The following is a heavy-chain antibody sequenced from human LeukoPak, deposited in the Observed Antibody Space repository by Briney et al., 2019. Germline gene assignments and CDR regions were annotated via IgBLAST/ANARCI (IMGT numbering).Heavy chain of an antibody. CDR1: GYSFTSYW. CDR3: ARTMVRGVMAPVNFDY. D-gene: IGHD3-10*01. V-gene: IGHV5-51*01. Sequence: GESLKISCKGSGYSFTSYWIGWVRQMPGKGLEWMGIIYPGDSDTRYSPSFQGQVTISADKSISTAYLQWSSLKASDTAMYYCARTMVRGVMAPVNFDYWGQGTLVTVSS. J-gene: IGHJ4*02. CDR2: IYPGDSDT.